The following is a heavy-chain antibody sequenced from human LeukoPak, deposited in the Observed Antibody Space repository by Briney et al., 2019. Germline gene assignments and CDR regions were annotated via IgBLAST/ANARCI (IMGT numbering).Heavy chain of an antibody. Sequence: GESLKISCTGSGYSFTSYWIGWVRQMPGKGLEWMGIIYPGDSDTRYSPSFQGQVTISADKSISTAYLQWSSLKASDTAMYYCATSRRGYGSGSYDYYYYGMDVWGQGTTVTVSS. CDR1: GYSFTSYW. J-gene: IGHJ6*02. CDR3: ATSRRGYGSGSYDYYYYGMDV. V-gene: IGHV5-51*01. D-gene: IGHD3-10*01. CDR2: IYPGDSDT.